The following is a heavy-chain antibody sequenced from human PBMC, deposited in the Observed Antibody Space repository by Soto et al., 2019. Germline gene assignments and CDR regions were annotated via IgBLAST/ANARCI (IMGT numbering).Heavy chain of an antibody. CDR1: GGSISSYY. V-gene: IGHV4-59*01. Sequence: QVQLQESGPGLVKPSETLSLTCTVSGGSISSYYWNWIRQPPGKGLEWIGYIYYSGSTNYNSSLKRRVTISVDTSKNQFSLKLSSVTAADTAVYYCAREGLTGPIGLYYYYGLDVWGQGTTVTVSS. CDR2: IYYSGST. J-gene: IGHJ6*02. CDR3: AREGLTGPIGLYYYYGLDV. D-gene: IGHD1-7*01.